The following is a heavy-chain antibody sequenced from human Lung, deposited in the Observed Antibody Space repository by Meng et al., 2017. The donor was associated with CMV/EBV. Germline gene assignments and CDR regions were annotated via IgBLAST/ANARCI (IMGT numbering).Heavy chain of an antibody. J-gene: IGHJ4*02. CDR3: ARIPDYHASGSHFDY. Sequence: QVQLHQWGAGLLKPSETLSLTCAVDGESFSGYWWSWIRQPPGKGLEWIGDINYNGSTNYNPSLKSRVTMSIDTSKKRFSLRLSSLTAADTAIYYCARIPDYHASGSHFDYWGRGTLVTVSS. CDR1: GESFSGYW. CDR2: INYNGST. D-gene: IGHD3-10*01. V-gene: IGHV4-34*01.